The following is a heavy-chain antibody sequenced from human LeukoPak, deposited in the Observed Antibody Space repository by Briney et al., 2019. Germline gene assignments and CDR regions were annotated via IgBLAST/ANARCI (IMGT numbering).Heavy chain of an antibody. V-gene: IGHV3-23*01. CDR3: AKDGIQLWSPPYGMDV. J-gene: IGHJ6*02. CDR1: GFTFRNYW. D-gene: IGHD5-18*01. CDR2: ISGSGGST. Sequence: GGPLRLSCAASGFTFRNYWMHWVRQAPGKGLEWVSAISGSGGSTYYADSVKGRFTISRDNSKNTLYLQMNSLRAEDTAVYYCAKDGIQLWSPPYGMDVWGQGTTVTVSS.